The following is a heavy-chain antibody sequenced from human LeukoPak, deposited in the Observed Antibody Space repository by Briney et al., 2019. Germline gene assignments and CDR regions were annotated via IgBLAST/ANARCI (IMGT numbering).Heavy chain of an antibody. Sequence: GGSLRLSCAASGFTFSSYGMHWVRQAPGKGLEWVAVIWYDGSNKYYADSVKGRFTISRDNSKNTLYLQMNSLRAEDTAVYYCARVSIQLWLQWDYWGQGTLVTVSS. CDR2: IWYDGSNK. J-gene: IGHJ4*02. CDR3: ARVSIQLWLQWDY. D-gene: IGHD5-18*01. V-gene: IGHV3-33*01. CDR1: GFTFSSYG.